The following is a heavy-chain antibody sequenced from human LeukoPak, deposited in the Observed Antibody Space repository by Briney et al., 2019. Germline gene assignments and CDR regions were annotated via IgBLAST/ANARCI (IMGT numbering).Heavy chain of an antibody. D-gene: IGHD1-26*01. CDR2: ICSSSTHL. CDR1: GFTFSSYS. Sequence: PGGFLRLSCAASGFTFSSYSMNWVRQAPGKGLEWVSSICSSSTHLYHADSVKGPFAISRDNAKNSLYLQMNSLRAEDTAVYYCARDLIVEGTAILGYWGQGTLVTVSS. V-gene: IGHV3-21*01. CDR3: ARDLIVEGTAILGY. J-gene: IGHJ4*02.